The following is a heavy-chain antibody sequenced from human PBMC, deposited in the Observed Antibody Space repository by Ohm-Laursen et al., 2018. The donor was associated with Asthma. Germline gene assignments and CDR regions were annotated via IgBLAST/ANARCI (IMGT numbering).Heavy chain of an antibody. Sequence: SLRLSCAASGFTFSSYGMHWVRQAPGKGLEWVAIISYDGSNKDYADSVKGRFTIPRNNSKITVYVQMNSLRAEDTAVYYCAKEKGGSFDYWGQGTLVTVSS. CDR3: AKEKGGSFDY. CDR1: GFTFSSYG. J-gene: IGHJ4*02. V-gene: IGHV3-30*18. D-gene: IGHD1-26*01. CDR2: ISYDGSNK.